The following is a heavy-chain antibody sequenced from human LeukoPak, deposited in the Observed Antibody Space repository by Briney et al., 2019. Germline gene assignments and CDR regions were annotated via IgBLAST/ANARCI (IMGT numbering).Heavy chain of an antibody. Sequence: SVKVSCKASGGTFNTFAISWVRQAPGQGLEWMGGIIPFFGSANYAQRFQDRFTITTDESTTTAYMELNSLTSDDTAVYYCARPDFSGFDWGFDFWGQGTLITVSS. CDR1: GGTFNTFA. CDR2: IIPFFGSA. D-gene: IGHD5-12*01. V-gene: IGHV1-69*05. J-gene: IGHJ4*02. CDR3: ARPDFSGFDWGFDF.